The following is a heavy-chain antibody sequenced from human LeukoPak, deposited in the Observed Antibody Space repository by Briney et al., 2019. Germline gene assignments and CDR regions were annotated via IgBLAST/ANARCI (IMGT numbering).Heavy chain of an antibody. CDR1: GYSFTISG. Sequence: GASVKVSYQTSGYSFTISGFTWVRQAPGQGLEWMGWTSAYTGNTDYAQKLQGRVTMTTVTSTTTAYMELRSLISDDTAVYYCARIYFGSGSFAFDIWGQGTMVTVSS. D-gene: IGHD3-10*01. CDR2: TSAYTGNT. CDR3: ARIYFGSGSFAFDI. V-gene: IGHV1-18*01. J-gene: IGHJ3*02.